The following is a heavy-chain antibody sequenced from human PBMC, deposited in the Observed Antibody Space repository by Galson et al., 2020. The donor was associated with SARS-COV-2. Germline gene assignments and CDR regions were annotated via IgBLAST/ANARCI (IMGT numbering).Heavy chain of an antibody. D-gene: IGHD6-13*01. V-gene: IGHV3-21*01. J-gene: IGHJ2*01. CDR3: AKAVGTAAVYYWYFDL. CDR1: GLTFTKYT. Sequence: LSLTCAASGLTFTKYTMNWVRQAPGKGPEWLSSMSSSGSQIFYAASVRGRFTISRDNAKNSLYLQMNSVRAEDTAVYYCAKAVGTAAVYYWYFDLWGRGTLVTVSS. CDR2: MSSSGSQI.